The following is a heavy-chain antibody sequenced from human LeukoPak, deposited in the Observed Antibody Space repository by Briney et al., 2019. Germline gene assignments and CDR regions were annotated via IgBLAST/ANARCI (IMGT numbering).Heavy chain of an antibody. CDR2: ISSSGSTI. V-gene: IGHV3-11*01. J-gene: IGHJ4*02. CDR1: GFTFSDYY. D-gene: IGHD1-26*01. CDR3: ARDRSGCYYSPYYFDY. Sequence: PGGSLRLSCAASGFTFSDYYMSWIRQAPGKGLEWVSYISSSGSTIYYADSVKGRFTISRDNAKNSLYLQMNSLRAEDTAVYYCARDRSGCYYSPYYFDYWGQGTLVTVSS.